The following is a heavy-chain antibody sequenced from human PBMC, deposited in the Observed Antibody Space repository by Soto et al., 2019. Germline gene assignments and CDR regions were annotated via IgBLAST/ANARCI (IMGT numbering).Heavy chain of an antibody. Sequence: QVQLVQSGAEVKKPGASVKVSCKASGYTFTSYGISWVRQAPGQGLEWMGWISAYNGNTNYAQKLQGRVTMTTDTSTSTAYMELRSLSSDDTAVYYCARDLLAGTRYYYGMDVWGQGTTVTVSS. CDR3: ARDLLAGTRYYYGMDV. CDR2: ISAYNGNT. V-gene: IGHV1-18*01. D-gene: IGHD6-13*01. J-gene: IGHJ6*02. CDR1: GYTFTSYG.